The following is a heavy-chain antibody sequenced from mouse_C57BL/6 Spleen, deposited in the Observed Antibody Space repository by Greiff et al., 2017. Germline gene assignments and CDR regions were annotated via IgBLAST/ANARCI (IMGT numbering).Heavy chain of an antibody. CDR2: IWSDGST. CDR3: ARHTRGYFEV. CDR1: GFSLTSYG. Sequence: VKLVESGPGLVAPSQSLSITCTVSGFSLTSYGVHWVRQPPGKGLEWLVVIWSDGSTTYTSALKSRLHISQDTSTSPVFLKMNSLQTDHTAMYYCARHTRGYFEVWGTGTTVTVAS. D-gene: IGHD3-3*01. J-gene: IGHJ1*03. V-gene: IGHV2-6-1*01.